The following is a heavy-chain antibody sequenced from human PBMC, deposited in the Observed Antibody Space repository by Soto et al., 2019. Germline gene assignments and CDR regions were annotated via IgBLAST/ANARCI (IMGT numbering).Heavy chain of an antibody. D-gene: IGHD3-10*01. Sequence: QVQLQESGPGLVKPSETLSLTCTVSGASISSYYWSWIRQPPGKGLEWIGYIYYGGNTNYNPSLKSRVTISVDTSKSQFSLKLSSVTAADTAVYYCARDLRHLVRGVIISYGMDVWGQGTTVTVSS. V-gene: IGHV4-59*01. J-gene: IGHJ6*02. CDR2: IYYGGNT. CDR3: ARDLRHLVRGVIISYGMDV. CDR1: GASISSYY.